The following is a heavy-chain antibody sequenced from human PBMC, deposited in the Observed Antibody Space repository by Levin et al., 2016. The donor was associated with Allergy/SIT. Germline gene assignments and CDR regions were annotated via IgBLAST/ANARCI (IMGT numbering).Heavy chain of an antibody. Sequence: GESLKISCAASGFTFRNYVMTWVRQAPGKGLEWVAVISYDGSNKYYADSVKGRFTISRDNSKNTLYLQMNSLRAEDTAVYYCARLPLRFLEWLSYTPDYWGQGTLVTVSS. J-gene: IGHJ4*02. CDR1: GFTFRNYV. V-gene: IGHV3-30*03. CDR2: ISYDGSNK. D-gene: IGHD3-3*01. CDR3: ARLPLRFLEWLSYTPDY.